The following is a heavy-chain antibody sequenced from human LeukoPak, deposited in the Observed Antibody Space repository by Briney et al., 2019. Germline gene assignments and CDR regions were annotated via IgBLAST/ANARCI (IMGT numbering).Heavy chain of an antibody. CDR3: ARIGRYSSSWGDDAFDI. J-gene: IGHJ3*02. CDR1: GGTFSSYA. CDR2: IIPIFGTA. V-gene: IGHV1-69*13. Sequence: SVKVSCKASGGTFSSYAISWVRQAPGQGLEWMGGIIPIFGTANYAQKFQGRVTITADESTSTAYMELSSLRSEDTAVYYCARIGRYSSSWGDDAFDIWGQGTMVTVSS. D-gene: IGHD6-13*01.